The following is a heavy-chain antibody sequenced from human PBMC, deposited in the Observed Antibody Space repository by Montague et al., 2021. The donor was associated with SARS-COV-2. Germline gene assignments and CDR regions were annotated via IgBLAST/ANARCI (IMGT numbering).Heavy chain of an antibody. J-gene: IGHJ4*02. CDR3: ARPSCSSTSCYGPLCY. Sequence: SETLSLTCAVYGESFSGYYWSWIRQPPGKGLEWIGEINHSGSTNSNPSLKSRLTISVDTSKNQFSLKLSSVTAAGTAVYYCARPSCSSTSCYGPLCYWGQGTLVTVSS. V-gene: IGHV4-34*01. CDR2: INHSGST. CDR1: GESFSGYY. D-gene: IGHD2-2*01.